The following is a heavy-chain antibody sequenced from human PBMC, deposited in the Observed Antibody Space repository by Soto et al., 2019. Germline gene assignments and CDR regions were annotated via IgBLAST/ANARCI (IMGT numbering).Heavy chain of an antibody. Sequence: SVKVSCKASGGTFSSYAISWVRQAPGQGLEWMGGIIPIFGTANYAQKFQGRVTITADESTSTAYMELSSLRSEDTAVYYCAREQGVADPTQGDWFDPWGQGTLVTVSS. CDR1: GGTFSSYA. D-gene: IGHD6-19*01. V-gene: IGHV1-69*13. CDR2: IIPIFGTA. CDR3: AREQGVADPTQGDWFDP. J-gene: IGHJ5*02.